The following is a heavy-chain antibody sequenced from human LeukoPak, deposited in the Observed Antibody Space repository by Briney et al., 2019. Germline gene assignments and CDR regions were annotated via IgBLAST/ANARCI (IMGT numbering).Heavy chain of an antibody. CDR1: GFTFSSYA. CDR3: AKGDRGITIFGVVVNPSDY. CDR2: ISGSGGST. V-gene: IGHV3-23*01. Sequence: GGSLRLSCAASGFTFSSYAMRWVRQAPGKGLEWVSAISGSGGSTYYAASAKGRFTIFRDNSKNTLYLQMNSLRAEDTAVYYGAKGDRGITIFGVVVNPSDYWGQGTLVTVSS. D-gene: IGHD3-3*01. J-gene: IGHJ4*02.